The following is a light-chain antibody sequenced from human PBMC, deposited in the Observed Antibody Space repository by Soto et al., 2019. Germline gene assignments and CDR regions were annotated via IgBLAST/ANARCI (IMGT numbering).Light chain of an antibody. CDR2: AAS. Sequence: EIVLTQSPGTLSLSPGEGATLSCRASQTISNNYLAWYQHKPGQAPRLLIYAASTRATGIPDRFSGSGSGADFTLTVNRLEPEDFAVYYCQQYGTSPRTFGQGTKVEI. V-gene: IGKV3-20*01. CDR1: QTISNNY. J-gene: IGKJ1*01. CDR3: QQYGTSPRT.